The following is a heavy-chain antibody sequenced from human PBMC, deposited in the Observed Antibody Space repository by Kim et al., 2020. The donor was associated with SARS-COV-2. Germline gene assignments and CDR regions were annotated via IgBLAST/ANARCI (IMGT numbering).Heavy chain of an antibody. V-gene: IGHV3-7*01. Sequence: GGSLRLSCAASGFTFSSYWMSWVRQAPGKGLEWVANIKQDGSEKYYVDSVKGRFTISRDNAKNSLYLQMNSLRAEDTAVYYCAREAIWRQLVPDYWGQGTLVTVSS. D-gene: IGHD6-6*01. CDR2: IKQDGSEK. CDR1: GFTFSSYW. J-gene: IGHJ4*02. CDR3: AREAIWRQLVPDY.